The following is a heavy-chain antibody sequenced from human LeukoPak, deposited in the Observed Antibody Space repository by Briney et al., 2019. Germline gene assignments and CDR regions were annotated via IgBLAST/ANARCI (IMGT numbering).Heavy chain of an antibody. D-gene: IGHD7-27*01. V-gene: IGHV5-51*01. CDR2: IFPSDSDT. CDR1: GYSFTKYW. J-gene: IGHJ6*03. CDR3: ATMGKNYYCYYMDV. Sequence: GESLNISCKGSGYSFTKYWIGWVRQMPGKGLEWVGIIFPSDSDTRYSPSFQGQVTISADKSISTAYLQWSSLKASDTAMYYCATMGKNYYCYYMDVWGRGTTVTVSS.